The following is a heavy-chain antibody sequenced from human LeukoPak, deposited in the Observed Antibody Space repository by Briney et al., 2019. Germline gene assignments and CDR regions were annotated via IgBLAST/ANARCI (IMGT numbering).Heavy chain of an antibody. CDR2: IYYSGTT. D-gene: IGHD3-10*01. J-gene: IGHJ6*03. V-gene: IGHV4-39*07. CDR1: GGSITSSSYY. Sequence: SETLSLTCTVSGGSITSSSYYWAWIRQPPGKGLEWIGSIYYSGTTYYNPSLRSRVTISVDRSKNQFSLKLSSVTAADTAVYYCARSPMALQEDYYYMDVWGKGTTVTVSS. CDR3: ARSPMALQEDYYYMDV.